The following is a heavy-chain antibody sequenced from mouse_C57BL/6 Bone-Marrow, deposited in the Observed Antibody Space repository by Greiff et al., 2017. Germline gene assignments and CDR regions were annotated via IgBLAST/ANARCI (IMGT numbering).Heavy chain of an antibody. Sequence: VQLKESGGGLVKPGGSLKLSCAASGFTFSSYTMSWVRQTPEKRLEWVATISGGGGNTYYPDSVKGRFTISRDNAKNTLYLQMSSLRSEDTALYYCARGGNDYDWFAYWGQGTLVTVSA. CDR3: ARGGNDYDWFAY. CDR1: GFTFSSYT. D-gene: IGHD2-4*01. J-gene: IGHJ3*01. V-gene: IGHV5-9*01. CDR2: ISGGGGNT.